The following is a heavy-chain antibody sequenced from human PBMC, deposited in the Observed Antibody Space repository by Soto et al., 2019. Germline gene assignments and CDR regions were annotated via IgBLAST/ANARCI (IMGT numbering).Heavy chain of an antibody. V-gene: IGHV3-7*05. CDR3: ASRYLEYCTSATCSAPYDY. Sequence: EVQLVESGGGLVQPGGSLRLSCVASGFTFSKFWMSWVRQAPGKGLEWVATIKQDGSEKYYVDSVKGRFTISRDNAKNSLFLQMNYLRAEHTAVYYCASRYLEYCTSATCSAPYDYWGQGTLVTVSS. CDR1: GFTFSKFW. CDR2: IKQDGSEK. D-gene: IGHD2-2*01. J-gene: IGHJ4*02.